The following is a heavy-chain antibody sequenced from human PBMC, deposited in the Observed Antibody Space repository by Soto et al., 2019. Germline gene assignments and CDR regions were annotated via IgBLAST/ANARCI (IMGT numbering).Heavy chain of an antibody. CDR2: ISSSSSTI. CDR3: ARDLYGSGSYYYYYGMDV. CDR1: GFTFSSYS. V-gene: IGHV3-48*02. D-gene: IGHD3-10*01. Sequence: GGSLGLSCAASGFTFSSYSMNWVRQAPGKGLEWVSYISSSSSTIYYADSVKGRFTISRDNAKNSLYLQMNSLRDEDTAVYYCARDLYGSGSYYYYYGMDVWGQGTTVTVSS. J-gene: IGHJ6*02.